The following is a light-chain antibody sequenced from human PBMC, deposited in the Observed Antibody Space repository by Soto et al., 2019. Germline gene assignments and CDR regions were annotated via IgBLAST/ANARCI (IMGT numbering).Light chain of an antibody. J-gene: IGKJ5*01. Sequence: TQMTQSPSSLSASVGDRGTIACRASQSITSYLSWYQQQPGKAPKLLIYAASSLQRGVPSRCSGRGAGTDFTLTISSLQPEDFATYYCQQSYSILITFGQGTRLEIK. CDR3: QQSYSILIT. CDR2: AAS. V-gene: IGKV1-39*01. CDR1: QSITSY.